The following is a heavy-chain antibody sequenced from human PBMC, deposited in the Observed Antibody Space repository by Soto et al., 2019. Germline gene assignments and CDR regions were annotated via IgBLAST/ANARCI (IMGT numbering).Heavy chain of an antibody. Sequence: PSESLSLTFCNSGWSFSAYYWSWIRQPPGKGLEWIGEINHSGSTNYNPSLKSRVTISVDTSKNQFSLKLSSVTAADTAVYYCAREKGDYAEIYYYYMDVWGKGTTVT. J-gene: IGHJ6*03. CDR1: GWSFSAYY. CDR3: AREKGDYAEIYYYYMDV. D-gene: IGHD4-17*01. V-gene: IGHV4-34*01. CDR2: INHSGST.